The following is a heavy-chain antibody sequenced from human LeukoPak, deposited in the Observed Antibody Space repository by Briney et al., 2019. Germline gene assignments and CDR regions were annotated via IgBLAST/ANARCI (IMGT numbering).Heavy chain of an antibody. J-gene: IGHJ4*02. CDR1: GFTFSGYA. CDR2: ISGRGDAT. Sequence: GGSLRLSCAASGFTFSGYAMTWVRQAPGKGLDWVSAISGRGDATYYAESVKGRFTISRDNSKNTLYLQMNSLRAEDTAVYYCATPPDGEFDYWGQGTLVTVSS. V-gene: IGHV3-23*01. CDR3: ATPPDGEFDY. D-gene: IGHD4-17*01.